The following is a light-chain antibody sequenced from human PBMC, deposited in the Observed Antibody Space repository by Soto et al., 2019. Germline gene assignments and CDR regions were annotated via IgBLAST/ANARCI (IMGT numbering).Light chain of an antibody. Sequence: QSVLTQAASVSGAPGQSITISCTETSSDVGSYNLVSWYQQHPGKAPKLMIYEGSKRPSGVSNRFSGSKAGNTASLTIPGLRSKDEADYYCCSYAGRSSLYAVGT. CDR3: CSYAGRSSLYA. V-gene: IGLV2-23*01. J-gene: IGLJ1*01. CDR1: SSDVGSYNL. CDR2: EGS.